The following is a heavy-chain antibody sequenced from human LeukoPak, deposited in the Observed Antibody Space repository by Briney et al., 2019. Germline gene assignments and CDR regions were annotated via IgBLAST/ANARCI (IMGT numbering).Heavy chain of an antibody. CDR3: ARSPDYSNTVSPYYFDY. D-gene: IGHD4-11*01. J-gene: IGHJ4*02. Sequence: SETLSLTCAVYGGSFSGYYWSWIRQPPGKGREWIGEINHSGSTNYNRSLKIRVTISVDTSKNQFSLKLSSVTAADTAVYYCARSPDYSNTVSPYYFDYWGQGTLVTVSS. CDR1: GGSFSGYY. V-gene: IGHV4-34*01. CDR2: INHSGST.